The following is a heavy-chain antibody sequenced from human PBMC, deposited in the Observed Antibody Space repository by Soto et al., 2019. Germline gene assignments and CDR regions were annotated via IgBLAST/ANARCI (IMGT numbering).Heavy chain of an antibody. J-gene: IGHJ5*02. Sequence: GGFLILSSAASGFPFSCHAMSWVRQAPGKGLEWVSAIGGSGGSTYYADSVKGRVXXSRDNSKNTLYLQMNSLRAEDTAVYYCAKDPTNKYYYDSSGPYLGFDPWGQGTLVTVSS. V-gene: IGHV3-23*01. D-gene: IGHD3-22*01. CDR2: IGGSGGST. CDR3: AKDPTNKYYYDSSGPYLGFDP. CDR1: GFPFSCHA.